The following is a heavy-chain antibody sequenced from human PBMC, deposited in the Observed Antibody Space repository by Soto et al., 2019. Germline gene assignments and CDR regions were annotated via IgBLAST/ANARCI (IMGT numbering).Heavy chain of an antibody. CDR3: ARRVEYFQH. CDR2: INDRGRST. CDR1: GFTFSSYA. J-gene: IGHJ1*01. Sequence: GGSLRLSCAASGFTFSSYAMNWVRQPPGKGLEWVSGINDRGRSTYYADSVKGRFTISRDNAKNSLYLQMNSLRAEDTAVYYCARRVEYFQHWGQGTLVTVSS. V-gene: IGHV3-23*01.